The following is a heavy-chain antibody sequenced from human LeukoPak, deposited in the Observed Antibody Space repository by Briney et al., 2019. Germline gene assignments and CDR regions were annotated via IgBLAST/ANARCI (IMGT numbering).Heavy chain of an antibody. CDR3: ARRAGAYSHPHDY. CDR1: GFTVGSNS. D-gene: IGHD4/OR15-4a*01. J-gene: IGHJ4*02. Sequence: GGSLRLSCTVSGFTVGSNSMSWVRQAPGKGLEWVSFIYSDNTHYSDSVKGRFTISRDNSKNTLYLQMNSLRAEDTAVYYCARRAGAYSHPHDYWGQGTLVTVSS. CDR2: IYSDNT. V-gene: IGHV3-53*01.